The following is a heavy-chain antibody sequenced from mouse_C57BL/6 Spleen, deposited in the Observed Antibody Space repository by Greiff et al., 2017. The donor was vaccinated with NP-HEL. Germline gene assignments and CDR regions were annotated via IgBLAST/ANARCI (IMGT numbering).Heavy chain of an antibody. J-gene: IGHJ2*01. Sequence: EVQLQQSGPELVKPGASVKISCKASGYSFTGYYMNWVKQSPEKSLEWIGEINPSTGGTTYNQKFKAKATLTVDKSSSTAYMQLKSLTSEDSAVYYCARLETTVVVPFDYWGQGTTLTVSS. D-gene: IGHD1-1*01. CDR2: INPSTGGT. CDR1: GYSFTGYY. CDR3: ARLETTVVVPFDY. V-gene: IGHV1-42*01.